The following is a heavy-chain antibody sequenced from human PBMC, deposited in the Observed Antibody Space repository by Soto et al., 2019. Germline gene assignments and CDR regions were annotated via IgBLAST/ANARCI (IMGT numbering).Heavy chain of an antibody. CDR2: IRDKAHSYST. CDR3: VRTIQPGTTTYFDH. D-gene: IGHD1-1*01. CDR1: RLIIGYQS. V-gene: IGHV3-72*01. Sequence: GGYLTLSCADSRLIIGYQSMDWVRQAPGKRLEWIGRIRDKAHSYSTTYAASVRGRLTISRDDSKNSVNLQMNSLKTEDTVVYYCVRTIQPGTTTYFDHWGQGTLVTVSS. J-gene: IGHJ4*02.